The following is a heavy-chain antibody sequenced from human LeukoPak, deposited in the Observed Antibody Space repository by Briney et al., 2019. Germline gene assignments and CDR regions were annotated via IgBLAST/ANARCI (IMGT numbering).Heavy chain of an antibody. J-gene: IGHJ4*02. V-gene: IGHV5-51*01. Sequence: GESLKISCKGSGYSFTSYWIGWVRQMPGKGLEWMGIIYPGDSDTRYSPSFQGQVTISADKSISTAYLQWSSLKASDTAMYYCARHGSMVRGVIIYIDYWGQGTLVTVSS. CDR2: IYPGDSDT. D-gene: IGHD3-10*01. CDR3: ARHGSMVRGVIIYIDY. CDR1: GYSFTSYW.